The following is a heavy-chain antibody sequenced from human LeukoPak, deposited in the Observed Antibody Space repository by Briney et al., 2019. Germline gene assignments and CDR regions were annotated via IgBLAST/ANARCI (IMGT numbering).Heavy chain of an antibody. CDR2: IYYSGST. CDR1: GGSISSYY. CDR3: ARGPFIAAAGDGYYYYGMDV. Sequence: SETLSLTCTVSGGSISSYYWSWIRQPPGKGLEWIGYIYYSGSTNYNPSLKSRVTISVDTSKNQFSLKLSSVTAADTAVYYCARGPFIAAAGDGYYYYGMDVWGQGTTVTVSS. D-gene: IGHD6-13*01. J-gene: IGHJ6*02. V-gene: IGHV4-59*01.